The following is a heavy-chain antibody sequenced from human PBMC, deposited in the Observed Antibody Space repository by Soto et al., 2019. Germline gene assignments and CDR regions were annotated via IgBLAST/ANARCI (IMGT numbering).Heavy chain of an antibody. CDR2: IRSKAYGGTT. J-gene: IGHJ4*02. Sequence: GGSLRLSCTASGFTFGDYAMSWFRQAPGKGLEWVGFIRSKAYGGTTEYAASVKGRFTISRDDSKSIAYLQMNSLKTEDTAVYYCTRDGVTIFGVATSFDYWGQGTLVTVSS. CDR1: GFTFGDYA. V-gene: IGHV3-49*03. D-gene: IGHD3-3*01. CDR3: TRDGVTIFGVATSFDY.